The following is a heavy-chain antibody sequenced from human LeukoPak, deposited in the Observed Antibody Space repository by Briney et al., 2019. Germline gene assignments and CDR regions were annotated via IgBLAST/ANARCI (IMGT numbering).Heavy chain of an antibody. CDR2: IRNDGSNK. D-gene: IGHD3-10*01. Sequence: PGGSLRPSCAASGFTFASYGMHWVRQAPGKGLEWLAFIRNDGSNKYYADSVKGRFTISRDNSKNTLYLQMSSLRAEDTAVYYCAKAFYGSGSYPQDYWGQGTLVTVSS. V-gene: IGHV3-30*02. CDR1: GFTFASYG. J-gene: IGHJ4*02. CDR3: AKAFYGSGSYPQDY.